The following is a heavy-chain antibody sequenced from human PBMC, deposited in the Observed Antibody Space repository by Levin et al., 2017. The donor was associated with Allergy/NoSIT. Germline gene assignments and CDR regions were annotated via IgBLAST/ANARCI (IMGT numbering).Heavy chain of an antibody. J-gene: IGHJ4*02. CDR1: GFTFSSYA. CDR3: VNLRQKGWFGGDLGMGY. D-gene: IGHD3-10*01. CDR2: ISSNGGST. Sequence: GGSLRLSCSASGFTFSSYAMHWVRQAPGKGLEYVSAISSNGGSTYYADSVKGRFTISRDNSKNTLYLQMSSLRAEDTAVYYCVNLRQKGWFGGDLGMGYWGQGTLVTVSS. V-gene: IGHV3-64D*06.